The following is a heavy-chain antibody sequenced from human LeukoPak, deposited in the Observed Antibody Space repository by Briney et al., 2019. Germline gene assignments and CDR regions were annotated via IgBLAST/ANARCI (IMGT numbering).Heavy chain of an antibody. CDR2: IIPIFGIA. CDR3: ARDLAKDYYDSSGYPPDY. J-gene: IGHJ4*02. Sequence: SVKVSCKASGGTFSSYAISWARQAPGQGLEWMGRIIPIFGIANYAQKFQGRVTITADKSTSTAYMELSSLRSEDTAVYYCARDLAKDYYDSSGYPPDYWGQGTLVTVSS. CDR1: GGTFSSYA. D-gene: IGHD3-22*01. V-gene: IGHV1-69*04.